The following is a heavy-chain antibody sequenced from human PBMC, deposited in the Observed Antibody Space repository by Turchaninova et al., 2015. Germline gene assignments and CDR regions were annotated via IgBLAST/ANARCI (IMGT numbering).Heavy chain of an antibody. CDR2: IYYLGDT. D-gene: IGHD3-10*01. CDR1: VDSLTSPNST. V-gene: IGHV4-39*01. Sequence: QLQLQESGPGRVKPSETLSPTCTVSVDSLTSPNSTWGWIRPPPGRGLEWVGSIYYLGDTYYHPSLESRVTISVDPSKNQFSLNLKSVTAADTALYYCARHYGPNNWFDPWGQGTLVTVSS. CDR3: ARHYGPNNWFDP. J-gene: IGHJ5*02.